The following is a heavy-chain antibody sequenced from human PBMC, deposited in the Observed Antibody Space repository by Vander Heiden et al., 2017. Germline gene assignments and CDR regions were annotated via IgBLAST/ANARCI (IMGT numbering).Heavy chain of an antibody. CDR1: GFTFSSHA. CDR3: AKAPYDTTDYCFDY. D-gene: IGHD3-22*01. Sequence: EVQLLESGGGLVQPGGSLRLSCAASGFTFSSHAMSWVRQAPGKGLEWVSSIRSSDFNTYYADSVKGRFTISRDNSKNTLYLQMNSLRAEDTAVYYCAKAPYDTTDYCFDYWGQGTLVTVSS. CDR2: IRSSDFNT. J-gene: IGHJ4*02. V-gene: IGHV3-23*01.